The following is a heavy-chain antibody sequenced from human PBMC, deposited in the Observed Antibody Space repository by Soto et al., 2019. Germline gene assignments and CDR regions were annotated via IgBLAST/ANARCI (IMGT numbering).Heavy chain of an antibody. CDR3: AQASATGTPWDYFDL. J-gene: IGHJ3*01. CDR1: GFTFASYA. CDR2: ITGGGRST. V-gene: IGHV3-23*01. D-gene: IGHD6-13*01. Sequence: GGSLRLSCAASGFTFASYAMSWVRQAPGKGLEWVSTITGGGRSTYSADSVKGRFTISRDNSKNTLFLQMNSLRAEDTAVYYCAQASATGTPWDYFDLWGQGTMVTVSS.